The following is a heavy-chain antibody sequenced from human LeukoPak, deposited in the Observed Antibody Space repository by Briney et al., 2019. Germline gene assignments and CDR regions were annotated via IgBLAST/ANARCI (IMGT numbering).Heavy chain of an antibody. Sequence: ASVKVSCKASGYTFTSYYMQWVRQAPGQGLEWMGIINPSGGSTSYAQKFQGRVTMTRDTSTSTVYMELSSLRSEDTAVYYCARGESNYDILTGYLDYWGQRTLVTVSS. CDR1: GYTFTSYY. CDR3: ARGESNYDILTGYLDY. V-gene: IGHV1-46*03. J-gene: IGHJ4*02. D-gene: IGHD3-9*01. CDR2: INPSGGST.